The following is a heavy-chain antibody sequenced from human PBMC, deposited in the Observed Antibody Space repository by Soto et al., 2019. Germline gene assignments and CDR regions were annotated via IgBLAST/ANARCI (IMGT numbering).Heavy chain of an antibody. Sequence: GSLRLSCAASGFTFTSYTMNWVRQAPGKGLEWVSSISSSSDYIYYADSMKGRVTISRDNAKNSLFLDMNSLTGEDTAVYYCARARVYATGPLDFWGQGALVTVSS. CDR3: ARARVYATGPLDF. CDR1: GFTFTSYT. J-gene: IGHJ4*02. V-gene: IGHV3-21*06. D-gene: IGHD6-13*01. CDR2: ISSSSDYI.